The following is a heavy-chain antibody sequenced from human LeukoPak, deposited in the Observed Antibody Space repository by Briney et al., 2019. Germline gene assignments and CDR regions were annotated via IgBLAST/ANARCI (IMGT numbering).Heavy chain of an antibody. CDR3: ARGGDYVWGSYRYTYFDY. Sequence: SETLSLTCTVSGGSISSYYWSWIRQPPGKGLEWIGYIYYSGSTNYNPSLKSRVTISVDTSKNQFSLKLSSVTAADTAVYYCARGGDYVWGSYRYTYFDYWGQGTLVTVSS. CDR1: GGSISSYY. V-gene: IGHV4-59*01. D-gene: IGHD3-16*02. J-gene: IGHJ4*02. CDR2: IYYSGST.